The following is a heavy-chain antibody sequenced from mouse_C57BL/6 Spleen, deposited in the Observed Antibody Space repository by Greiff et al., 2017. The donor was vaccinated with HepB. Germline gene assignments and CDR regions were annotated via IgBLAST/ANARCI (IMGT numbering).Heavy chain of an antibody. D-gene: IGHD1-1*01. CDR1: GFTFSSYA. CDR2: ISDGGSYT. Sequence: EVHLVESGGGLVKPGGSLKLSCAASGFTFSSYAMSWVRQTPEKRLEWVATISDGGSYTYYPDNVKGRFTISRDNAMNNLYLQMSHLKSEDTAMYYCASYYGSSYGYWGQGTTLTVSS. CDR3: ASYYGSSYGY. J-gene: IGHJ2*01. V-gene: IGHV5-4*01.